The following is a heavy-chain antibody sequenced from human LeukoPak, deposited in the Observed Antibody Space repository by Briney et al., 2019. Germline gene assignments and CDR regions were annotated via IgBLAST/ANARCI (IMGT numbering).Heavy chain of an antibody. V-gene: IGHV3-30*03. CDR3: ATLITPYYYDSSGYYEG. J-gene: IGHJ4*02. CDR1: GFTFSSYG. Sequence: GGSLRLSCAASGFTFSSYGMHWVRQAPGKGLEWVAVISYDGSNKYYADSVKGRFTISRDNSKNTLYLQMNSLRAEDTAVYYCATLITPYYYDSSGYYEGWGQGTLVTVSS. CDR2: ISYDGSNK. D-gene: IGHD3-22*01.